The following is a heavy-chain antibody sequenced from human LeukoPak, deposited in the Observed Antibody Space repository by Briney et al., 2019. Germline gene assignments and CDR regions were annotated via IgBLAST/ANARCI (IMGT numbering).Heavy chain of an antibody. CDR1: GGSITGKNDY. J-gene: IGHJ4*02. Sequence: PSETLSLTCTVSGGSITGKNDYWGRIRQTPGKGLEWIGTVFHTGITHYNPSLKSRISISVDTSKNQFSLNLNSVTAADTALYYCARHGILTDHSVRFWGQGILVTVSA. CDR2: VFHTGIT. CDR3: ARHGILTDHSVRF. D-gene: IGHD3-9*01. V-gene: IGHV4-39*01.